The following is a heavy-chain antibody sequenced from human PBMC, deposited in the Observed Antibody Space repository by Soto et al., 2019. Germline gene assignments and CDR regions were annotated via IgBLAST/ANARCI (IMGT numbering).Heavy chain of an antibody. Sequence: PGGSLRLSCAGSGFSFVNYAMNWVRQAPGKGLEWVSGLSGSGTSTYYADSVKGRFTISRDNSRDTLFLQMNSLTADDTAVYYCAKATTNGGWFNPFDSWGQGALVTVS. CDR3: AKATTNGGWFNPFDS. D-gene: IGHD6-19*01. CDR2: LSGSGTST. V-gene: IGHV3-23*01. CDR1: GFSFVNYA. J-gene: IGHJ4*02.